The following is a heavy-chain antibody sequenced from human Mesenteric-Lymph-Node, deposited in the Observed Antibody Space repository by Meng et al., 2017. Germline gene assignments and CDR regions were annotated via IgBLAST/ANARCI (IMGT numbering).Heavy chain of an antibody. V-gene: IGHV4-31*01. J-gene: IGHJ4*02. CDR2: IHDSGST. Sequence: VGLSESGPGMGKPSQTLSLTGTVSGGAISCGGYYWSWIRQHPGKGVEWIGYIHDSGSTYYNPSLKSLVTISVDTSKNQFSLKLRSVTAADTAVYYCARATLGITSFFDYWGQGTLVTVSS. CDR1: GGAISCGGYY. D-gene: IGHD3-3*02. CDR3: ARATLGITSFFDY.